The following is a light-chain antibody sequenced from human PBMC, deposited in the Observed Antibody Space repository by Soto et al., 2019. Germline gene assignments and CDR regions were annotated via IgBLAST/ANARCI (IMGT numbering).Light chain of an antibody. V-gene: IGKV4-1*01. CDR1: QSVLYSSNNKNY. J-gene: IGKJ4*01. Sequence: DIVMTQSPDSLAVSLGERDTINCKSSQSVLYSSNNKNYLAWYQQKPGQPPKLLIYWASTRESRVPDRFSGSGSETDYTHNISSLQAEDVAVYYCQQYYRTPLLTFGGGTKVEIK. CDR3: QQYYRTPLLT. CDR2: WAS.